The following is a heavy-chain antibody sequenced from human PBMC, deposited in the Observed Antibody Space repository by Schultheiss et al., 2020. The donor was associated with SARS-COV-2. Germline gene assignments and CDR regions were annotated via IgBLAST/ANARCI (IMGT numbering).Heavy chain of an antibody. V-gene: IGHV3-66*01. CDR3: ARGGARYCSSTSCYRWFDP. CDR1: GFTVSSNY. J-gene: IGHJ5*02. Sequence: GGSLRLSCAASGFTVSSNYMSWVRQAPGKGLEWVSVIYSGGSTYYADSVKGRFTISRDNAKNTLYLQMNSLRAEDTAVYYCARGGARYCSSTSCYRWFDPWGQGTLVTVSS. CDR2: IYSGGST. D-gene: IGHD2-2*01.